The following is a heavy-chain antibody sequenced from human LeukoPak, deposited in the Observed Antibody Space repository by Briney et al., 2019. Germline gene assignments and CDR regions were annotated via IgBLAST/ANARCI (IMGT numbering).Heavy chain of an antibody. Sequence: PSETLSLTCTVSGGSISSGSYYWGWIRQPPGKGLEWIGSIYHSGSTFYNPSLKSRVTMSIDTSKNQFSLKLSSVTAADTAVYYCAATFYDSSGYYLDYWGQGTLVTVSS. V-gene: IGHV4-39*07. CDR3: AATFYDSSGYYLDY. CDR1: GGSISSGSYY. D-gene: IGHD3-22*01. J-gene: IGHJ4*02. CDR2: IYHSGST.